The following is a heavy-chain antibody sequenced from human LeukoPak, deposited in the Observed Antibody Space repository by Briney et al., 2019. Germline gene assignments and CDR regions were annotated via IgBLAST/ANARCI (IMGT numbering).Heavy chain of an antibody. CDR3: ARGNSSSWYSGYYYYHMDV. J-gene: IGHJ6*03. V-gene: IGHV4-59*11. Sequence: SETLSLTCTVSGGSIGSHYWSWIRQPPGRGLEWIGYIYYSGSTNYNPSLKSRVTMSVDTSKNQFSLKLSSVTAADTAVYYCARGNSSSWYSGYYYYHMDVWGKGTTVTVSS. D-gene: IGHD6-13*01. CDR1: GGSIGSHY. CDR2: IYYSGST.